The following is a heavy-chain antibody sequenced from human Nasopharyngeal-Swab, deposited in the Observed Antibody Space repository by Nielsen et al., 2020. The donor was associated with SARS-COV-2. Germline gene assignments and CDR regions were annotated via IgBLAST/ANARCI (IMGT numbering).Heavy chain of an antibody. CDR2: ISGSGGST. Sequence: GESLKISCAASGFIFSNYAMSWVRQAPGKGLEWVSAISGSGGSTYYADSVKGRFTISRDNSENTLYLQMNSLRAEDTAVYYCANRRGSSWHPYCFDYWGQGTLVTVSS. CDR3: ANRRGSSWHPYCFDY. CDR1: GFIFSNYA. V-gene: IGHV3-23*01. J-gene: IGHJ4*02. D-gene: IGHD6-13*01.